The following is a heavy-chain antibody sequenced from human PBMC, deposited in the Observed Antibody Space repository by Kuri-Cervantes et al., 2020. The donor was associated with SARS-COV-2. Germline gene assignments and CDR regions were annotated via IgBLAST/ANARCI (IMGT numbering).Heavy chain of an antibody. V-gene: IGHV4-34*01. J-gene: IGHJ3*02. D-gene: IGHD3-22*01. CDR3: ARDRSWYDSSGVDAFDI. CDR2: INHSGCT. Sequence: SETLSLTCAVYGGSFSGYYWSWIRQLPGKGLEWIGEINHSGCTNYNPSLKSRVTISVDTSKNQFSLKLSSVTAADTAVYYCARDRSWYDSSGVDAFDIWGQGTMVTVSS. CDR1: GGSFSGYY.